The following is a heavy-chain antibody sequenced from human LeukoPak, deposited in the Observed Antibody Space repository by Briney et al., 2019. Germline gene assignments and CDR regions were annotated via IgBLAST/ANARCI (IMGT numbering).Heavy chain of an antibody. V-gene: IGHV4-59*08. CDR1: GGSFSGYY. D-gene: IGHD3-22*01. CDR3: ATQRGYYDSSGYYLAFDI. Sequence: SETLSLTCAVYGGSFSGYYWSWIRQPPGKGLEWIGYIYYSGSTNYNPSLKSRVTISVDTSKNQFSLKLSSVTAADTAVYYCATQRGYYDSSGYYLAFDIWGQGTMVTVSS. CDR2: IYYSGST. J-gene: IGHJ3*02.